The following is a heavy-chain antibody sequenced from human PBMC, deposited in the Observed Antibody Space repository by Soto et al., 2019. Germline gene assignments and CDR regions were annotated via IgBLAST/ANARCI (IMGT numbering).Heavy chain of an antibody. CDR3: ARGARNYYYFDY. Sequence: EVQLVESGGGLVQPGGSLRLSCAASGFIFTDHWIHWVRQAPGKGLVWVSRIKSDESTTNYADSVWGRLTISRDNAKNTVYLQINSLRAEDTAVYYCARGARNYYYFDYWGQGTLVTVSS. V-gene: IGHV3-74*01. CDR2: IKSDESTT. CDR1: GFIFTDHW. D-gene: IGHD3-10*01. J-gene: IGHJ4*02.